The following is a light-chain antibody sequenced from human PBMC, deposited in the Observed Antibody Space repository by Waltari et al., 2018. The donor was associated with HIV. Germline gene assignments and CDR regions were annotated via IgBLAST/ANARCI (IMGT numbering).Light chain of an antibody. CDR3: GQSYSVGMYT. CDR2: TAT. J-gene: IGKJ2*01. V-gene: IGKV1-39*01. Sequence: DIQLTQSPSSLSASVGDRALMTCRTTRAIDDYLNWYQKRPGEAPKLLISTATHLQSGVPSRFTGSGYGTDFTLTISNLQPEDFAMYYCGQSYSVGMYTFGQGTKVE. CDR1: RAIDDY.